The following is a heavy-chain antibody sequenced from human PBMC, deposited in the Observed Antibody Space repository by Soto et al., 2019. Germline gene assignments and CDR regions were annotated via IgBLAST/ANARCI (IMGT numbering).Heavy chain of an antibody. CDR1: GFTFSNYA. CDR2: ISGSGGTT. V-gene: IGHV3-23*01. J-gene: IGHJ4*02. Sequence: DVQVLESGGALVQPGGSLRLSCAASGFTFSNYAMSWVRQAPGKGLEWVSSISGSGGTTYYAHSVKGRLTLSRDNSKNTLYLQMNSLRVEDTAVYYCAKNNMGYYLDYWGQGTLVTVSS. CDR3: AKNNMGYYLDY. D-gene: IGHD3-10*01.